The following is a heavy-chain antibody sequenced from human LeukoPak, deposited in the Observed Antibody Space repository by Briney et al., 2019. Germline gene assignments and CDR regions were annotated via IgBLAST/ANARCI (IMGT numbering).Heavy chain of an antibody. CDR3: ARGGYDFVYYHYGMDV. V-gene: IGHV1-2*06. CDR2: INPNSGGT. D-gene: IGHD3-3*01. Sequence: GASVKVSCKASGYTFTGYYMHWVRQAPGQGLERMGRINPNSGGTNYAQKFQGRVTMTRDTSISTAYMELSRLRSDDTAVYYCARGGYDFVYYHYGMDVWGQGTTVTVSS. J-gene: IGHJ6*02. CDR1: GYTFTGYY.